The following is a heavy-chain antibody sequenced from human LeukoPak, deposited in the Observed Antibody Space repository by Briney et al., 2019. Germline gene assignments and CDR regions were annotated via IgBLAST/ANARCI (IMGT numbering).Heavy chain of an antibody. CDR2: IIPILGIA. J-gene: IGHJ1*01. V-gene: IGHV1-69*04. CDR1: GGTFSSYA. CDR3: AREGYCGGDCYLLQYFQH. D-gene: IGHD2-21*02. Sequence: GASVKVSCKASGGTFSSYAISWVRQAPGQGLEWMGRIIPILGIANYAQKFQGRVTITADKSTSTAYMELSSLRSEDTAVYYCAREGYCGGDCYLLQYFQHWGQGTLVTVSS.